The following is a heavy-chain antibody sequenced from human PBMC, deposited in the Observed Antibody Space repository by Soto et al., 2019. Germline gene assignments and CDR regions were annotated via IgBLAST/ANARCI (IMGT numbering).Heavy chain of an antibody. CDR1: GDSMTKYY. Sequence: QVQLQESGPGLVKPSETLSLTCTVSGDSMTKYYWSWIRQPAGKGLEWIGRVYTSGSTNYNPSLKSRVTMSIDTSNKHFSLTLKSVPDADTAVYYCARTVGAAYYFDFWGQGALVTVSS. CDR3: ARTVGAAYYFDF. J-gene: IGHJ4*02. D-gene: IGHD1-26*01. V-gene: IGHV4-4*07. CDR2: VYTSGST.